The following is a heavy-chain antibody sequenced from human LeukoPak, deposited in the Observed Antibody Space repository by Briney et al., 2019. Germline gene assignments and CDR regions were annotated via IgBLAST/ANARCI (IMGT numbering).Heavy chain of an antibody. J-gene: IGHJ4*02. Sequence: ASVKVSCKASGYTFTSYGISWVRQAPGQGLEWMGWISAYNGNTNYAQKLQGRVTITADESTSTAYMELSSLRSEDTAVYYCARDSSGYTTFDYWGQGTLVTVSS. CDR3: ARDSSGYTTFDY. V-gene: IGHV1-18*01. D-gene: IGHD3-22*01. CDR1: GYTFTSYG. CDR2: ISAYNGNT.